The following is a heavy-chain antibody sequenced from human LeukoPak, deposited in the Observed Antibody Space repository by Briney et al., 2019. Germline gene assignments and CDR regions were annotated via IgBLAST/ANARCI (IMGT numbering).Heavy chain of an antibody. D-gene: IGHD1-7*01. V-gene: IGHV3-33*01. CDR3: ARSWNYVGIDY. Sequence: GGSMRLSWAASGFTFSSYGMHWVRQAPGKGHEWVAVIWYDGSNKYYADSVKGRFTISRHNSKNTLYLQMNSLRAEDTAVYYCARSWNYVGIDYWGQGTLVTVSS. CDR2: IWYDGSNK. CDR1: GFTFSSYG. J-gene: IGHJ4*02.